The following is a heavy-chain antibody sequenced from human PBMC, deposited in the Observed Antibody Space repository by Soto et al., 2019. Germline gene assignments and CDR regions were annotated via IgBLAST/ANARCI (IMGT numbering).Heavy chain of an antibody. CDR2: IYYSGST. J-gene: IGHJ6*02. CDR1: GGSISSGGYY. CDR3: ARGAYCSGGSCYPPDFSYGMYV. V-gene: IGHV4-31*03. D-gene: IGHD2-15*01. Sequence: QVQLQESGPGLVKPSQTLSLTCTVSGGSISSGGYYWSWIRQHPGKGLEWIGYIYYSGSTYYNPSLKSRVTISVDTSTNQFSLQLSSVTAEDTALYYCARGAYCSGGSCYPPDFSYGMYVWGQGTTVTVSS.